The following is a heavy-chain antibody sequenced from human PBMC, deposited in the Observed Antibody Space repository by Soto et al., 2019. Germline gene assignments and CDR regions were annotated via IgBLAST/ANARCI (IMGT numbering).Heavy chain of an antibody. V-gene: IGHV3-72*01. D-gene: IGHD3-22*01. CDR2: SRDKPQGYST. J-gene: IGHJ4*02. CDR1: GFTLSDHY. Sequence: GGSLRLSCAVSGFTLSDHYIDWVRQAPGKGLEWVGRSRDKPQGYSTAYAASVKGRFTTSRDESKNSAYLQMNSLKTEDTAVYYCVRATCFSDSSGYTRCLDYWGKGTLVTVSS. CDR3: VRATCFSDSSGYTRCLDY.